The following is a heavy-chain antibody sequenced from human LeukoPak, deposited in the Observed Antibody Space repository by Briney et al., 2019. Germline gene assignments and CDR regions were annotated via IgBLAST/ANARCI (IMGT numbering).Heavy chain of an antibody. CDR1: GFTFSSYG. CDR2: ISYDGSNK. Sequence: PGKSLRLSCAASGFTFSSYGMHWVRQAPGKGLEWVAVISYDGSNKYYADSVKGRFTISRDNSKNTLYLQMNSLRAEDTAVYYCAKSQENYFDCWGQGTLVTVSS. J-gene: IGHJ4*02. V-gene: IGHV3-30*18. CDR3: AKSQENYFDC.